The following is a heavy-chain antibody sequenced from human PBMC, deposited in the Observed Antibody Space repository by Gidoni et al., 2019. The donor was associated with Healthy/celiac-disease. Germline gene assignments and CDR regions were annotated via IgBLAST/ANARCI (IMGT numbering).Heavy chain of an antibody. Sequence: QVQLVQSGAEVKKPGAAVKVSCKASGYTFTSYAMHWVRQAPGQRLEWMGWINAGNGNTKYSQKFQGRVTITRDTSASTAYMELSSLRSEDTAVYYCASAPMYYDILTGYWDYFDYWGQGTLVTVSS. V-gene: IGHV1-3*01. CDR1: GYTFTSYA. CDR2: INAGNGNT. CDR3: ASAPMYYDILTGYWDYFDY. J-gene: IGHJ4*02. D-gene: IGHD3-9*01.